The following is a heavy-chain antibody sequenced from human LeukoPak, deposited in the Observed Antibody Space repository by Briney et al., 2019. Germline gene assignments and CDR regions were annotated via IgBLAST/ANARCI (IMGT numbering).Heavy chain of an antibody. J-gene: IGHJ6*03. CDR3: ARDWFGENYMDV. V-gene: IGHV1-69*13. CDR2: IIPIFGTA. CDR1: GGTFSGYA. Sequence: SVKVSCKASGGTFSGYAISWVRQAPGQGLEWMGGIIPIFGTANYAQKFQGRVTITADESTSTAYMELSSLRSEDTAVYYCARDWFGENYMDVWGKGTTVTVSS. D-gene: IGHD3-10*01.